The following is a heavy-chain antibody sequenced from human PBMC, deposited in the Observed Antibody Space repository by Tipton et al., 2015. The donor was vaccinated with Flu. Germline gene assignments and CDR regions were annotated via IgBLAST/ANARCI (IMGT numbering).Heavy chain of an antibody. J-gene: IGHJ4*02. V-gene: IGHV4-59*01. CDR3: ARHHRWLGYFES. CDR1: GASISSYY. Sequence: TLSLTCTVSGASISSYYWSWIRQPPGKGLEWIGSIYYSGSTNYSPSLKSRVTMSVDTSKSQISLKLILVTAADTAVYYCARHHRWLGYFESWGLGTLVTVSS. CDR2: IYYSGST. D-gene: IGHD3-9*01.